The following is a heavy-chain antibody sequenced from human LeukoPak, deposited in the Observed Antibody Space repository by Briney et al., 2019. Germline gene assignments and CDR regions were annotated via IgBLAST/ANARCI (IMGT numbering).Heavy chain of an antibody. CDR3: ARDWAETAVAYPEY. Sequence: ASVKVSCKASGCTFTRYNMHWVRLAPGQGLEWMGIINPRGGSTSYAQKLQGRVTMTRDTSTSTVYMELSSLRSEDTAVYYCARDWAETAVAYPEYWGQGTLVTVSS. V-gene: IGHV1-46*01. CDR2: INPRGGST. CDR1: GCTFTRYN. D-gene: IGHD5-18*01. J-gene: IGHJ4*02.